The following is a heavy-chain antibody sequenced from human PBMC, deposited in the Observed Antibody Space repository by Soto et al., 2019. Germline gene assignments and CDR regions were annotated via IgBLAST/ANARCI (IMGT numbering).Heavy chain of an antibody. D-gene: IGHD2-21*02. CDR1: GYSFTIHV. CDR3: AGDSGVAGPSGDLDY. CDR2: VNGGNGNT. Sequence: QVQLVQSGAEVKEPGASVKVSCKASGYSFTIHVMHWVRQAPGQRLEWMGWVNGGNGNTKYSQKFQDRVTITRDTTATTVYMELSRLRSEDKAVYYCAGDSGVAGPSGDLDYWGQGTLVTVSS. J-gene: IGHJ4*02. V-gene: IGHV1-3*01.